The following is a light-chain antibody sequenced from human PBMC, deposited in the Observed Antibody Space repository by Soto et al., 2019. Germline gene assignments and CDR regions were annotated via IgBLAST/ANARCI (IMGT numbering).Light chain of an antibody. CDR1: QGISNY. J-gene: IGKJ4*01. CDR3: QQYNSALT. V-gene: IGKV1-27*01. CDR2: AAS. Sequence: DIQMTQSPSSLSASVGDRVTITCRASQGISNYLAWYQQKPGRVPKLLIYAASTLQSGVPSRFSGSGSGTDFSLTISSLQPEDVATYYFQQYNSALTFGGGTKVEIK.